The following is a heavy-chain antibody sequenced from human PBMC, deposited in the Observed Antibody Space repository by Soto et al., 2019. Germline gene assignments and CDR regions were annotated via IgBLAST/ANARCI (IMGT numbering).Heavy chain of an antibody. Sequence: PSETLSLTCTVSGGSINSNNYYWGWIRQPPGKGLEWIGNVYYRGTTYYNPSLKGRVTISVDTPKNQFSLKLSSVTAADTAVLFCVRHQRYSSGWYIDYWGQGTLVTVSS. CDR1: GGSINSNNYY. V-gene: IGHV4-39*01. CDR2: VYYRGTT. J-gene: IGHJ4*02. CDR3: VRHQRYSSGWYIDY. D-gene: IGHD6-19*01.